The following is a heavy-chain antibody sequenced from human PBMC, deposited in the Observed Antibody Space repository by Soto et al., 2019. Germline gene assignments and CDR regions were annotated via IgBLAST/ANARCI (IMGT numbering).Heavy chain of an antibody. CDR1: GFTFSSYA. CDR3: ARVSRGYSYGAGDY. Sequence: GESLKISCAASGFTFSSYAMHWVRQAPGKGLEWVAVISYDGSNKYYADSVKGRFTISRDNSKNTLYLQMNSLRAEDTAVYYCARVSRGYSYGAGDYWGQGTLVTVSS. V-gene: IGHV3-30-3*01. D-gene: IGHD5-18*01. J-gene: IGHJ4*02. CDR2: ISYDGSNK.